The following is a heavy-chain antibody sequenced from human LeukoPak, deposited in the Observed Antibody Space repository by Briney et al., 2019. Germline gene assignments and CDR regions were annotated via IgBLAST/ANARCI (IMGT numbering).Heavy chain of an antibody. V-gene: IGHV1-18*01. Sequence: AASVNVSCTASGYTFTSYGISWVRQAPGQGLEWMGWISAYNGNTNYAQKLQGRVTMTTDTSTSTAYMELRSLRSDDTAVYYCAREVGPPGQGAAFDIWGQGTMVTVSS. CDR1: GYTFTSYG. CDR3: AREVGPPGQGAAFDI. D-gene: IGHD1-26*01. CDR2: ISAYNGNT. J-gene: IGHJ3*02.